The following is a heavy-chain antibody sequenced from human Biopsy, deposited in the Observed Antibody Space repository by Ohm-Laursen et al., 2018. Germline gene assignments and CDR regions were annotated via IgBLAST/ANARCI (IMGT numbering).Heavy chain of an antibody. D-gene: IGHD2-21*02. CDR1: GGSISSYY. J-gene: IGHJ4*02. CDR2: IYYSGTT. V-gene: IGHV4-59*01. CDR3: ARDDAVTVIRGLYY. Sequence: SETLSLTCTVSGGSISSYYWNWIRQPPGKGLEWIGYIYYSGTTDYSLSLRSRVTISIDKSKNQFFLKLSSVTAEDTAVYYCARDDAVTVIRGLYYWGQGALVTVSS.